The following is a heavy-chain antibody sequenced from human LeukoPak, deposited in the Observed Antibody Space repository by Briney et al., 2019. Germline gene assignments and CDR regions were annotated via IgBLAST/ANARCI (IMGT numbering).Heavy chain of an antibody. CDR2: IRYDGSNK. CDR3: AKVHDSSGWYFAFWFDP. CDR1: GFTFSSYG. J-gene: IGHJ5*02. V-gene: IGHV3-30*02. D-gene: IGHD6-19*01. Sequence: GGSLRLSCAASGFTFSSYGMHWVRQAPGKWLEWVAFIRYDGSNKYYADSVKGRFTISRDNSKNTLYLQMNSLRAEDTAVYYCAKVHDSSGWYFAFWFDPWGQGTLVTVSS.